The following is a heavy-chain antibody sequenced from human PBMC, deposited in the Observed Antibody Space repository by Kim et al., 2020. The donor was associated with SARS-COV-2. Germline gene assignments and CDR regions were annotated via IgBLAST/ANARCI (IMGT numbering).Heavy chain of an antibody. CDR1: GFTFDDYA. J-gene: IGHJ4*02. CDR3: AKDMGWLQFFDY. CDR2: ISWDGGST. V-gene: IGHV3-43D*03. D-gene: IGHD5-12*01. Sequence: GGSLRLSCAASGFTFDDYAMHWVRQAPGKGLEWVSLISWDGGSTYYADSVKGRFTISRDNSKNSLYLQMNSLRAEDTALYYCAKDMGWLQFFDYWGQGTLVTVSS.